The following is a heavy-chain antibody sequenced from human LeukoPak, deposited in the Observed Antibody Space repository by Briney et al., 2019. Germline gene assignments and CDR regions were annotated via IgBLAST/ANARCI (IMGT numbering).Heavy chain of an antibody. Sequence: SETLSLTCTVSGGSISSYYWGWIRQPPGKGLEWIGYIYYSGSTNYNPSLKSRVTISVDTSKNQFSLKLSSVTAADTAVYYCARQGDSRYSSGWYSHVDVWGQGTTVTVSS. CDR1: GGSISSYY. CDR3: ARQGDSRYSSGWYSHVDV. V-gene: IGHV4-59*08. D-gene: IGHD6-19*01. J-gene: IGHJ6*02. CDR2: IYYSGST.